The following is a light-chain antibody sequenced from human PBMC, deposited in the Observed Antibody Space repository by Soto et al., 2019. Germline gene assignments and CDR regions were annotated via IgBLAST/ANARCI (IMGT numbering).Light chain of an antibody. Sequence: EIVMTQSPAPLSVSPGERATLSCRASQSVSSKLAWYQQKPGQGPRLLIYGASSRATGIPARFSGSGSGTEFTLTISSLQFEDFAVYYGQHYSTWLWTFGQGTKVEIK. J-gene: IGKJ1*01. V-gene: IGKV3-15*01. CDR1: QSVSSK. CDR2: GAS. CDR3: QHYSTWLWT.